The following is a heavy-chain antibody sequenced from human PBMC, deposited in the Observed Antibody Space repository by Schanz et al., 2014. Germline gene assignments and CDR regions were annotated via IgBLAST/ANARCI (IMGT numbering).Heavy chain of an antibody. CDR1: GFSFSTYG. Sequence: EVRLVESGGGLVKPGGSLRLSCAASGFSFSTYGMTWVRQAPGKGLEWVSSISSSSMYIYQADSVKGRFTISRDNAKNSVFLQMNRLRAEDTAVYYCAKDLYNYGIFDSWGQGTLVTVSS. CDR3: AKDLYNYGIFDS. D-gene: IGHD3-16*01. J-gene: IGHJ5*01. CDR2: ISSSSMYI. V-gene: IGHV3-21*04.